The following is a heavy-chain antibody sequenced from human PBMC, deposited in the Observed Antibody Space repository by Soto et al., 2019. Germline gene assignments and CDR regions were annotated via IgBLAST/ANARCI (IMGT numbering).Heavy chain of an antibody. CDR2: ISGNGGRT. CDR3: SKDTRWLVPTYSDY. D-gene: IGHD6-19*01. Sequence: EVQLLESGGGLVQPGGSLRLSCAASGFTFSSYAMKWVRQAPGKGLEWVSVISGNGGRTDYADSVKGRFTISRDSFKNTLYLQMNSLRVEDTDVYYCSKDTRWLVPTYSDYWGQGTLVTVSS. J-gene: IGHJ4*02. CDR1: GFTFSSYA. V-gene: IGHV3-23*01.